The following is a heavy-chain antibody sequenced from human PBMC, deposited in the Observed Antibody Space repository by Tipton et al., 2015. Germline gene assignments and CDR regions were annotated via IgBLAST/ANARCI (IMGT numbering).Heavy chain of an antibody. CDR2: IYSGGST. CDR1: GFTFSSYA. V-gene: IGHV3-23*03. J-gene: IGHJ6*02. Sequence: SLRLSCRASGFTFSSYALSWVRQAPGKGLEWVSVIYSGGSTYYADSVKGRFTISRDDSKNTLYLQMNSLRAEDTAVYYCTTSRDVYNYYYYAMDVWGQGTTVTVSS. CDR3: TTSRDVYNYYYYAMDV. D-gene: IGHD5-24*01.